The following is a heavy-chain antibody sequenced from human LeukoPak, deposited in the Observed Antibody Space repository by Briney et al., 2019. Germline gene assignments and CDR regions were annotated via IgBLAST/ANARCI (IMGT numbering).Heavy chain of an antibody. CDR1: GGSISSYY. CDR3: ARKEGPMVRGVHDAFDI. J-gene: IGHJ3*02. CDR2: IYYSGST. D-gene: IGHD3-10*01. Sequence: PSETLSLTCTDSGGSISSYYWSWIRQPPGKGLEWIGYIYYSGSTNYNPSLKSRVTISVDTSKNQFSLKLSSVTAADTAVYYCARKEGPMVRGVHDAFDIWGQGTMVTVSS. V-gene: IGHV4-59*01.